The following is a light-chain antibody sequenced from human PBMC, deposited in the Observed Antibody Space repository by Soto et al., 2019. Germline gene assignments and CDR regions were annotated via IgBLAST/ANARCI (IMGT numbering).Light chain of an antibody. V-gene: IGLV2-14*01. CDR3: SSYTSSSILGV. Sequence: QSALTQPASVSGSPGQSITISCTGTSSDVGGYNYVSWYQQHPGKAPKLMIYEVSNRPSGVSNRFSGSKSGNTASLTISGLPAEDEADYYCSSYTSSSILGVFGTGTKLTVL. CDR2: EVS. J-gene: IGLJ1*01. CDR1: SSDVGGYNY.